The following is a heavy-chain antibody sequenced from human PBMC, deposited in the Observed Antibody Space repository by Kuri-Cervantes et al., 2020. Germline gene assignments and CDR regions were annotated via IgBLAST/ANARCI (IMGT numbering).Heavy chain of an antibody. CDR1: GGSFNSYG. Sequence: SVKVSCKASGGSFNSYGFSWVRQAPGQGLEWMGGIIPMFGPANYAQKFQGRLTITADESTKTAYMELIRLRSDDTAVYYCTKGTMYGVATDFYRYYYMDVWGKGTTVTVSS. CDR2: IIPMFGPA. V-gene: IGHV1-69*13. J-gene: IGHJ6*03. CDR3: TKGTMYGVATDFYRYYYMDV. D-gene: IGHD3-3*01.